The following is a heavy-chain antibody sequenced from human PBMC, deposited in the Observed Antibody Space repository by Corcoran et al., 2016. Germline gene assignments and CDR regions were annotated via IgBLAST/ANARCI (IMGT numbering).Heavy chain of an antibody. D-gene: IGHD3-10*01. V-gene: IGHV5-51*01. Sequence: EVQLVQPGAEVKKPGESLKISCKGSGYSFTSYWIGWVRQMPGNGLEWMGIIYPGDSDTRYSPSFQGQVTISAAKSISTAYLQWSSLKASDTAMYYCERLSRRKLWFGELSLGYWGQGTLVTVSS. J-gene: IGHJ4*02. CDR3: ERLSRRKLWFGELSLGY. CDR2: IYPGDSDT. CDR1: GYSFTSYW.